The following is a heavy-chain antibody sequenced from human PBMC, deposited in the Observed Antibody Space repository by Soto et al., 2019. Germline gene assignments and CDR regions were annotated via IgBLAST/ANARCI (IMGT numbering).Heavy chain of an antibody. V-gene: IGHV3-53*01. CDR1: GFTVSSNY. CDR3: ARGYGDSHYYYYGMDV. J-gene: IGHJ6*02. D-gene: IGHD4-17*01. Sequence: GGSLRLSCAASGFTVSSNYMSWVRQAPGKGLEWVSVIYSGGSTYHADSVKGRFTISRDNSKNTLYLQMNSLRAEDTAVYYCARGYGDSHYYYYGMDVWGQGTTVTVSS. CDR2: IYSGGST.